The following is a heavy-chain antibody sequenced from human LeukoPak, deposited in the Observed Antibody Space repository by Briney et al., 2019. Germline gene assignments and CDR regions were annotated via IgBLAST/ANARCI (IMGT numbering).Heavy chain of an antibody. V-gene: IGHV3-30*02. J-gene: IGHJ6*03. D-gene: IGHD2-15*01. CDR3: AKVYCSGGSCYGTGNYYYMDV. CDR2: IRYDGDNK. CDR1: GFTFGTYG. Sequence: GGSLRLSCAASGFTFGTYGMHWIRQAPGKGLEWVAFIRYDGDNKYYADSVKGRFTISRDNSKNTLYLQMNSLRVEDTAVYYCAKVYCSGGSCYGTGNYYYMDVWGKGTTVTISS.